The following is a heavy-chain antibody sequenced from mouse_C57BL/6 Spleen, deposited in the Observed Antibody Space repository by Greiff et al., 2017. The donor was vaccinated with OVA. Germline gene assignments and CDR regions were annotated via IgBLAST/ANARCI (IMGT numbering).Heavy chain of an antibody. CDR1: GYTFTSYW. CDR3: ARPFITTVVGYFDV. V-gene: IGHV1-59*01. CDR2: IDPSDSYT. Sequence: VQLKQPGAELVRLGTSVKLSCKASGYTFTSYWMHWVKQRPGQGLEWIGVIDPSDSYTNYNQKFKGKATLTVDTSSSTAYMQLSSLTSEDSAVYYCARPFITTVVGYFDVWGTGTTVTVSS. D-gene: IGHD1-1*01. J-gene: IGHJ1*03.